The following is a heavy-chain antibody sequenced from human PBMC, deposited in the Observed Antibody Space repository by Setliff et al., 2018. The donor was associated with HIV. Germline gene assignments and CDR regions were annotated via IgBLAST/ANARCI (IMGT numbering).Heavy chain of an antibody. CDR3: AKDGYYGDFLFYYYYIDV. Sequence: LRLSCAASGFNFRSYGMTWVRQAPGKGLDWVAHIGSSNHGIHYTASVQGRFTVSSDNANNLLFLQMNNLRVEDTAVYYCAKDGYYGDFLFYYYYIDVWGKGTTVTVSS. CDR2: IGSSNHGI. D-gene: IGHD4-17*01. V-gene: IGHV3-48*04. J-gene: IGHJ6*03. CDR1: GFNFRSYG.